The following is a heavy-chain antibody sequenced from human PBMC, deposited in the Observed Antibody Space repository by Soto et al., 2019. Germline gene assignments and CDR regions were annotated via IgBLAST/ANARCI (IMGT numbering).Heavy chain of an antibody. Sequence: SETLPLTWTVSGGSISSGDYYWSWIRQPPGKGLEWIGEINHSGSTNYNPSLKSRVTISVDTSKNQFSLKLSSVTAADTAVYYCARGGEQWTRSPFDYWGQGTLVTVSS. CDR3: ARGGEQWTRSPFDY. J-gene: IGHJ4*02. CDR2: INHSGST. D-gene: IGHD6-19*01. CDR1: GGSISSGDYY. V-gene: IGHV4-39*07.